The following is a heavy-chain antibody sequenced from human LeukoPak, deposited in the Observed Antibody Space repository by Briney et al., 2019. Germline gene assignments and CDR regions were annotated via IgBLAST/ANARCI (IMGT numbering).Heavy chain of an antibody. D-gene: IGHD3-9*01. CDR1: GFTFSTYV. V-gene: IGHV3-23*01. CDR3: AKEGIDYDILTGYGSAEYFQH. J-gene: IGHJ1*01. CDR2: ISGSGGST. Sequence: GGSLRLSCAASGFTFSTYVMSWVRQAPGKGLEWVSAISGSGGSTYYADFVKGRFTISRDNAKKTLYLQMSSLRVEDTAVYFCAKEGIDYDILTGYGSAEYFQHWGQDTLVTVSS.